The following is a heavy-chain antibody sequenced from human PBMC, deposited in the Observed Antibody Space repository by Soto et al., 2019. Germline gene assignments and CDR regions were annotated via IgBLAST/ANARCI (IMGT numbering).Heavy chain of an antibody. J-gene: IGHJ4*02. CDR3: ARVTSSSWHQYFDY. D-gene: IGHD6-13*01. Sequence: SETLSLTCTVSGGSISSYYWSWIRQPPGKGLEWIGYIYYSGSTNYNPSLKSRVTISVDTSKNQFSLKLSSVTAADTAVYYCARVTSSSWHQYFDYWGQGTLVTVSS. CDR2: IYYSGST. V-gene: IGHV4-59*01. CDR1: GGSISSYY.